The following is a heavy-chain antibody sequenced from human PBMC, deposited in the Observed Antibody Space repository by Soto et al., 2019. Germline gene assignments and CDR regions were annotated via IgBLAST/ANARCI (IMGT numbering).Heavy chain of an antibody. D-gene: IGHD2-2*01. CDR1: GGSISSGGYY. CDR3: ARGFAAIPATLFDY. CDR2: IYYSGST. V-gene: IGHV4-31*03. J-gene: IGHJ4*02. Sequence: TLSLTCTVSGGSISSGGYYWSWIRQHPGKGLEWIGYIYYSGSTYYNPSLKSRVTISVDTSKNQFSLKLSSVTAADTAVYYCARGFAAIPATLFDYWGQGTLVTVSS.